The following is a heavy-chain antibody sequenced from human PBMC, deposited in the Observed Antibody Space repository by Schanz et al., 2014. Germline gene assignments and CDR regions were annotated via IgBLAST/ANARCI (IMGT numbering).Heavy chain of an antibody. CDR1: GFTFNSYA. D-gene: IGHD2-15*01. CDR2: ISYDGSNK. V-gene: IGHV3-30-3*01. Sequence: GQLAESGGGLVQPGGSLRLSCAASGFTFNSYAMTWVRQAPGKGLEWVAVISYDGSNKYYADSVKGRFTISRDNSKNTLYLQMNTLRAEDTAVYYCARDRGYCSGGSCLTFDYWGQGTLVTVSS. J-gene: IGHJ4*02. CDR3: ARDRGYCSGGSCLTFDY.